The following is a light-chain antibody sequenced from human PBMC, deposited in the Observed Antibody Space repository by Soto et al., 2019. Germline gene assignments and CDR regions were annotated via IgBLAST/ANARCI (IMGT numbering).Light chain of an antibody. J-gene: IGKJ5*01. CDR2: SAS. CDR1: QDISVY. V-gene: IGKV1-27*01. Sequence: DIQMTQSPSSLSASVGDRVTITCRASQDISVYLAWYQQKPGKVPKLLIYSASTLQSGVPSRFSGSGSGTDFTLTISSLQPEDVATYSCQKFNTAHLTFGQGTRLEIK. CDR3: QKFNTAHLT.